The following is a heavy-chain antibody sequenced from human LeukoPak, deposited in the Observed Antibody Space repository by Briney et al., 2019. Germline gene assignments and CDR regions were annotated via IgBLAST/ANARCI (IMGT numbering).Heavy chain of an antibody. V-gene: IGHV3-33*01. D-gene: IGHD4-11*01. J-gene: IGHJ4*02. CDR2: IWYDGSNK. CDR3: ASVSDYSNYFDY. Sequence: SGGSLRLSCAASGFSFSSNGMQWVRQAPGKGLEWVAVIWYDGSNKYYADSVKGRFTISRDNSKNTLYLQMNSLRAEDTAVYYCASVSDYSNYFDYWGQGTLVTVSS. CDR1: GFSFSSNG.